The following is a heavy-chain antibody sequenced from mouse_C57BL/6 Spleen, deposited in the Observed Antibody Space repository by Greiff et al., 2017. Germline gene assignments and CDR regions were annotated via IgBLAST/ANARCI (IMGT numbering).Heavy chain of an antibody. V-gene: IGHV1-26*01. CDR3: APITTVVATGAMAY. D-gene: IGHD1-1*01. CDR2: INPDDGGT. J-gene: IGHJ4*01. CDR1: GYTFTDYY. Sequence: EVQLQQSGPELVKPGASVKISCKASGYTFTDYYMNWVKQSHGKSLEWIGEINPDDGGTNYNQKFKGKATLTVDKSSSTAYMELRSLTSEDSAVYYCAPITTVVATGAMAYWGQGTSVTVSA.